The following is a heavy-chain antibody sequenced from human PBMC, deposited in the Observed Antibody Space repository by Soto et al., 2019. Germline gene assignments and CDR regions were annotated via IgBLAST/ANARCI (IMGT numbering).Heavy chain of an antibody. CDR2: IYSGGST. J-gene: IGHJ3*02. CDR3: ARDSSGYSDDAFDI. D-gene: IGHD3-22*01. CDR1: GFTVSSNY. V-gene: IGHV3-53*02. Sequence: EVQLVETGGGLIQPGGSLRLSCAASGFTVSSNYMSWVRQAPGKGLEWVSVIYSGGSTYYADSVKGRFTISRDNSKNTLYLQMNSLRAEDTAVYYCARDSSGYSDDAFDIWGQGTMVTVSS.